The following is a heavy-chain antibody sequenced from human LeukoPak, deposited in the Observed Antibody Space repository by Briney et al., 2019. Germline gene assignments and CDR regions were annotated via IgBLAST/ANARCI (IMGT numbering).Heavy chain of an antibody. D-gene: IGHD6-13*01. Sequence: GGSLRLSCAASGFTFSSFWMYWVRQAPGKGLVWVSRINSGGSGIGYADSVKGRFTISRDNAKNTLSLQMDSLRAEDTAVYFCASAGRVGDIFDIWGQGTMVTVSS. CDR3: ASAGRVGDIFDI. J-gene: IGHJ3*02. V-gene: IGHV3-74*01. CDR1: GFTFSSFW. CDR2: INSGGSGI.